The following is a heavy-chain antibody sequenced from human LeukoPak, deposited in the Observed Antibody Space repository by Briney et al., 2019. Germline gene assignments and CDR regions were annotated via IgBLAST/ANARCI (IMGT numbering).Heavy chain of an antibody. CDR2: ISAYNGNT. D-gene: IGHD1-7*01. Sequence: ASVKVSCKASGGTFSSYAISWVRQAPGQGLEWMGWISAYNGNTNYAQKLQGRVTMTTDTSTSTAYMELRSLRSDDTAVYYCARRTETTFFDYWGQGTLVTVSS. V-gene: IGHV1-18*01. CDR3: ARRTETTFFDY. J-gene: IGHJ4*02. CDR1: GGTFSSYA.